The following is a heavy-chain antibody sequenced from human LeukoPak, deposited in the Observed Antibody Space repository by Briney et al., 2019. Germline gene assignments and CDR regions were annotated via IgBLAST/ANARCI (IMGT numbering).Heavy chain of an antibody. V-gene: IGHV4-39*01. D-gene: IGHD3-3*01. CDR3: ARAPNWTYYDFWSGYHGYFQH. Sequence: SEALSLTCTVSGGSISSSSSYWGSIRQPPGKGRGWIGRIYYSGSTYYNPSLKSRVTISVDTSKNQCSLKLSSVTAADTAVYYCARAPNWTYYDFWSGYHGYFQHWGQGTLVTVSS. J-gene: IGHJ1*01. CDR2: IYYSGST. CDR1: GGSISSSSSY.